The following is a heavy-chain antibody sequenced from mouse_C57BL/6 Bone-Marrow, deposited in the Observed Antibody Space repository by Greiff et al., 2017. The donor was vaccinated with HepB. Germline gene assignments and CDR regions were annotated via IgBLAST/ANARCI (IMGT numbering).Heavy chain of an antibody. CDR1: GYTFTSYW. Sequence: QVQLQQPGAELVMPGASVKLSCKASGYTFTSYWMHWVKQRPGQGLEWIGEIDPSDSYTNYNQKFKGKSTLTVDKSSSTAYMQLSSLTSEDSAVYCCASGRGDGGCFDVWGTGTTVTVSS. J-gene: IGHJ1*03. V-gene: IGHV1-69*01. CDR2: IDPSDSYT. CDR3: ASGRGDGGCFDV. D-gene: IGHD3-3*01.